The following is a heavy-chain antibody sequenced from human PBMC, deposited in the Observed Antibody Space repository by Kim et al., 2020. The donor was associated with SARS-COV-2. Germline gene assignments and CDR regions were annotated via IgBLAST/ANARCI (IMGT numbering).Heavy chain of an antibody. CDR2: IYYSGST. CDR1: GGSISSSSYY. J-gene: IGHJ4*02. Sequence: SETLSLTCTVSGGSISSSSYYWGWIRQPPGKGLEWIGSIYYSGSTYYNPSLKSRVTISIDTSKNQFSLKLSSVTAADTAVYYCARHSASYYYDSSGYVDYWGQGTLVTVSS. V-gene: IGHV4-39*01. CDR3: ARHSASYYYDSSGYVDY. D-gene: IGHD3-22*01.